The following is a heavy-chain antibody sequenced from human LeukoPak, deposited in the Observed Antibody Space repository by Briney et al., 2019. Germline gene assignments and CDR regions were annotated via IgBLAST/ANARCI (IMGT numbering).Heavy chain of an antibody. CDR3: ARSARGHCSGGSCYYTRNYYFYYMDV. D-gene: IGHD2-15*01. Sequence: ASVKVSCKASGGTFSSYAISWVRQAPGQGLEWMGWISTYNGNTNYAQKLQGRVTMTTDTSTSTAYMELRSLRSDDTAVYYCARSARGHCSGGSCYYTRNYYFYYMDVWGKGTTVTISS. V-gene: IGHV1-18*01. CDR1: GGTFSSYA. CDR2: ISTYNGNT. J-gene: IGHJ6*03.